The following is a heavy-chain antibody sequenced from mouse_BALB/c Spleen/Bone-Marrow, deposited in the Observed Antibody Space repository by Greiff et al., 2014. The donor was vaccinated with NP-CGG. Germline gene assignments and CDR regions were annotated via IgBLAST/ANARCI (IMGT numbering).Heavy chain of an antibody. D-gene: IGHD1-2*01. Sequence: VQLQQPGAELVRSGASVKLSCTASGFNIKDYYMHWVKQSPEQGLEWIGWIDPENGGTEYAPKFQGKATMTADTSSNTAYLQLSSLTSEDTAVYYDNAQNYGYGAWFAYWGQGTLVTVSA. CDR1: GFNIKDYY. CDR2: IDPENGGT. V-gene: IGHV14-4*02. J-gene: IGHJ3*01. CDR3: NAQNYGYGAWFAY.